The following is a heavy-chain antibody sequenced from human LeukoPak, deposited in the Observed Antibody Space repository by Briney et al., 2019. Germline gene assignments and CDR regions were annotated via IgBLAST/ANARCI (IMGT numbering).Heavy chain of an antibody. CDR3: AKDAVMVRGVIIILDY. CDR1: ALTFTSYA. CDR2: ISGSGGST. V-gene: IGHV3-23*01. D-gene: IGHD3-10*01. Sequence: PGGSLRLSCAASALTFTSYAMSWVRQAPGKGLEWVSAISGSGGSTYYADSGEGRFTNSRDNPKNTLYLQMNSLRAEDTAVYYCAKDAVMVRGVIIILDYWGQGTLVTVSS. J-gene: IGHJ4*02.